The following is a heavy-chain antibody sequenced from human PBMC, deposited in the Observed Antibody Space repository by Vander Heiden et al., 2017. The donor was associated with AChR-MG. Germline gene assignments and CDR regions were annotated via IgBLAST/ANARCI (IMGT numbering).Heavy chain of an antibody. D-gene: IGHD6-19*01. V-gene: IGHV3-30-3*01. J-gene: IGHJ4*02. Sequence: QVQLVESGGGVVKPGRSLRRSCAASGFTFSSYAMHWVRQAPGKGLEWVAVISYDGSNKYYADSVKGRFTISRDNSKNTLYLQMNSLRAEDTAVYYCASAVAVPSDYWGQGTLVTVSS. CDR1: GFTFSSYA. CDR2: ISYDGSNK. CDR3: ASAVAVPSDY.